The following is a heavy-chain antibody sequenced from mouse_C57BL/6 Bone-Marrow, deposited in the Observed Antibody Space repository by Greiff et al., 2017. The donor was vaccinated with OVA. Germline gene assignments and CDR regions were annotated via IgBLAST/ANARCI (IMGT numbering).Heavy chain of an antibody. D-gene: IGHD1-1*01. V-gene: IGHV1-64*01. CDR1: GYTFTSYW. CDR3: ARCYYGSSYRYFDV. J-gene: IGHJ1*03. Sequence: QVQLKQPGAELLKPGASVKLSCKASGYTFTSYWMHWVKQRPGHGLEWLGMIHPNSGSTHYNEQFKRKATRTVDKSSSTASMQHSSLTSEESAVYYGARCYYGSSYRYFDVWGTGTTVTVSS. CDR2: IHPNSGST.